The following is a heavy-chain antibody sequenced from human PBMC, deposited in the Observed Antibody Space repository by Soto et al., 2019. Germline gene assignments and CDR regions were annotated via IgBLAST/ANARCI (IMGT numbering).Heavy chain of an antibody. D-gene: IGHD3-9*01. V-gene: IGHV4-30-4*01. CDR2: IYYSGST. J-gene: IGHJ6*02. Sequence: SETLSLTCTVSGGSISSGDYYWSWIRQPPGKGLEWIGYIYYSGSTYYNPSLKSRVTISVDTSKNQFSLKLSSVTAADTAVYYCARDHYVYDILTGYGYYYGMDVWAQRTTVTVSS. CDR3: ARDHYVYDILTGYGYYYGMDV. CDR1: GGSISSGDYY.